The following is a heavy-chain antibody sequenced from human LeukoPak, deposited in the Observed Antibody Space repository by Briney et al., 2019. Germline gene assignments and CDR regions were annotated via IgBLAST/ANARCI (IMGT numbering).Heavy chain of an antibody. Sequence: TLSLXXXVSGXXXSSSSYYWGWIRQPPGKGLEWIGSIYYSGSTYYNPSLKSRVTISVDTSKNQFSLKLSSVTAADTAVYYCARHPIPYYYYGMDVWGQGTTVTVSS. V-gene: IGHV4-39*01. CDR3: ARHPIPYYYYGMDV. J-gene: IGHJ6*02. CDR2: IYYSGST. CDR1: GXXXSSSSYY. D-gene: IGHD2-2*02.